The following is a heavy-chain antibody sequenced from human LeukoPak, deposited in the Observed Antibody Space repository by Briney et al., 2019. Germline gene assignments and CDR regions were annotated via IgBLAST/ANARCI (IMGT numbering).Heavy chain of an antibody. J-gene: IGHJ6*02. D-gene: IGHD2-2*01. Sequence: ASVKVSCKASGYTFTGYYMHWVRQAPGQGLEWMGWINPNSGGTNYAQKFQGRVTMTRDTSISTAYMELSGLRSDDTAVYYCARGDCSSTSCYGNYYGMDVWGQGTTVTISS. CDR1: GYTFTGYY. V-gene: IGHV1-2*02. CDR2: INPNSGGT. CDR3: ARGDCSSTSCYGNYYGMDV.